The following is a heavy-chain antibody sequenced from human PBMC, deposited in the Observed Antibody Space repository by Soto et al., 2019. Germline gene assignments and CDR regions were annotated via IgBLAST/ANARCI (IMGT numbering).Heavy chain of an antibody. CDR3: ADPVPAPTHYDYYDMDV. Sequence: SVKVSCKASGGTFSSYAISWVRQAPGQGLEWMGGIIPIFGTANYAQKFQGRVTITADESTSTAYMELSSLRADDTAVYYCADPVPAPTHYDYYDMDVWGQGTTVTVSS. J-gene: IGHJ6*02. V-gene: IGHV1-69*13. D-gene: IGHD2-2*01. CDR1: GGTFSSYA. CDR2: IIPIFGTA.